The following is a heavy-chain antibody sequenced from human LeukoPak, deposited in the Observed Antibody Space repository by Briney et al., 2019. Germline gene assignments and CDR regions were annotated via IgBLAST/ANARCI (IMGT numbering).Heavy chain of an antibody. D-gene: IGHD3-22*01. Sequence: PGRSLRLSCAASGFTFDDYAMHWVRQAPGKGLEWVSGISWNSGSIGYADSVKGRFTISRDNAKNSLYLQMNSLRAEDTALYYCAKDHYYDSRGYYGPFDYWGQGTLVTVSS. J-gene: IGHJ4*02. CDR1: GFTFDDYA. CDR2: ISWNSGSI. CDR3: AKDHYYDSRGYYGPFDY. V-gene: IGHV3-9*01.